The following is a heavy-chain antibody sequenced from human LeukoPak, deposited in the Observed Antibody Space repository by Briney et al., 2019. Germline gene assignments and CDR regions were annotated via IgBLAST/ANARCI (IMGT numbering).Heavy chain of an antibody. CDR2: IYQSGST. CDR3: ARSLSTAGIDY. V-gene: IGHV4-34*01. D-gene: IGHD2-2*01. J-gene: IGHJ4*02. CDR1: GGSFSGYY. Sequence: SETLSLTCAVYGGSFSGYYWSWIRQPPGKGLEWIGSIYQSGSTYYNPSLKSRVTISVDTSKNQFSLNLRSVTAADTAVYYCARSLSTAGIDYWGQGTLVTVSS.